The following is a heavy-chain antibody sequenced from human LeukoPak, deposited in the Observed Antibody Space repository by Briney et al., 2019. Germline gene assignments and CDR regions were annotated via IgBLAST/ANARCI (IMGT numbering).Heavy chain of an antibody. CDR2: IYHSGST. D-gene: IGHD2-15*01. CDR3: ARAGQGYCSSGSCFLSLDY. CDR1: GGSGGSISSGNF. J-gene: IGHJ4*02. V-gene: IGHV4-4*02. Sequence: PSETLSLTCAVSGGSGGSISSGNFWSWVRQPPGKGLEWIGEIYHSGSTNYNPSLKSRVTISVDKSKNQFSLKLNSVTAADTAVYYCARAGQGYCSSGSCFLSLDYWGQRTLVTVSS.